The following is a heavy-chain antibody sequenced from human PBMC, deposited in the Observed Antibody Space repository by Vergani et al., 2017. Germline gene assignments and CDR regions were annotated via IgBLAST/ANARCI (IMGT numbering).Heavy chain of an antibody. D-gene: IGHD5-12*01. V-gene: IGHV3-13*01. CDR2: IGTAGDT. CDR1: GFTFSSYD. Sequence: EVQLVESGGGLVQPGGSLRLSCAASGFTFSSYDMHWVRQATGKGLEWVSAIGTAGDTYYTGSVTGRFTISRENAKNSLYLQMNSLRAGDTAVYYCARAPSCYVPYGMDVWGQGTTVTVSS. CDR3: ARAPSCYVPYGMDV. J-gene: IGHJ6*02.